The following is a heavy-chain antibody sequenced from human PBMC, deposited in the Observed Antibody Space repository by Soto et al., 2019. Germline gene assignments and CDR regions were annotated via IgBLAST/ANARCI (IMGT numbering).Heavy chain of an antibody. CDR1: GYTFTTYA. Sequence: QVQLVQSGAEVKKPGASVKVSCKASGYTFTTYAMHWVRQAPGQRLEWMGWINGGNADTKYSQKFQGRVSITRDTSASTVYMELSSLISEDTAVYYCARGRVVRRVTTSVPHDYWGQGTLVTVSS. D-gene: IGHD3-10*01. CDR2: INGGNADT. CDR3: ARGRVVRRVTTSVPHDY. J-gene: IGHJ4*02. V-gene: IGHV1-3*01.